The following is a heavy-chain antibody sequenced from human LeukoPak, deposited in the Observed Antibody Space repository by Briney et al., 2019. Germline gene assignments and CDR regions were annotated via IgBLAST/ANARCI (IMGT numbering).Heavy chain of an antibody. Sequence: SETLSLTCTVSGGSISGSYWNWIRQPPGKGLEWIGYIYYSGSTNYNPSLKSRVTISVDTSKNQFSLKLSSVTAAGTAVYYCASLSSGSYNWFDPWGRGTLVTVSS. J-gene: IGHJ5*02. CDR3: ASLSSGSYNWFDP. CDR2: IYYSGST. CDR1: GGSISGSY. V-gene: IGHV4-59*01. D-gene: IGHD1-26*01.